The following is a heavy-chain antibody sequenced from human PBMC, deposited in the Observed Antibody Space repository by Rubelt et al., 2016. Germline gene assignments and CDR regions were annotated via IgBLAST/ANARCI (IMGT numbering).Heavy chain of an antibody. CDR3: ARDVGGNSVLYYFDY. Sequence: QVQLVQSGAEVEKPGSSVKVSCKASGGTFSSYAISWVRQAPGQGLEWMGWISAYNGNTNYAQKIQGRVTMTTDTSTSTAYMELRSLRSDDTAVYYCARDVGGNSVLYYFDYWGQGTLVTVSS. D-gene: IGHD4-23*01. CDR2: ISAYNGNT. J-gene: IGHJ4*02. V-gene: IGHV1-18*01. CDR1: GGTFSSYA.